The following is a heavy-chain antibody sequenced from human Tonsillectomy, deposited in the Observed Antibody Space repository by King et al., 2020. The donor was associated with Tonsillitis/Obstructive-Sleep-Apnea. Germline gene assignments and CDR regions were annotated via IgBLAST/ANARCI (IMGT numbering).Heavy chain of an antibody. V-gene: IGHV1-3*04. CDR3: ARESPNAEGDY. CDR1: GYTFTSYV. J-gene: IGHJ4*02. Sequence: QLVQSGAEVKKPGASVKVSCQASGYTFTSYVIHWVRQAPGQRPEWMGWINTANGYTEYSQTLQGRLNMTTDTSANTAYMELGSLRSEDTAVYYCARESPNAEGDYWGQGTLLTVSS. CDR2: INTANGYT.